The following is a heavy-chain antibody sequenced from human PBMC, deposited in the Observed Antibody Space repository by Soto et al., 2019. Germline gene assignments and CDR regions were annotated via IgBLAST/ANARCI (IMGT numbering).Heavy chain of an antibody. CDR3: ARSSRQYQLSDAFDI. CDR1: GDSFTNYW. Sequence: GESLKICCKGSGDSFTNYWIGWVSQMPGKGLEWMGIIYPGDSDTRYSPSFQGQVTISADKSISTAYLQWSSLKASDTAMYYCARSSRQYQLSDAFDIWGQGTMVTVSS. J-gene: IGHJ3*02. D-gene: IGHD2-2*01. V-gene: IGHV5-51*01. CDR2: IYPGDSDT.